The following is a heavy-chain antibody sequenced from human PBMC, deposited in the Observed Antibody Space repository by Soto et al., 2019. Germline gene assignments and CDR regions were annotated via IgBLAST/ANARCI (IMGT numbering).Heavy chain of an antibody. V-gene: IGHV4-34*01. Sequence: SETLSLTCAVYGGSFSGYYWSWIRQPPGKGLEWIGEINHSGSTNYNPSLKSRVTISVDTSKNQFSLKLSSVTAADTAVYYCARLPAPGQTFIFDYWGQGTLVTVSS. CDR2: INHSGST. CDR1: GGSFSGYY. J-gene: IGHJ4*02. CDR3: ARLPAPGQTFIFDY.